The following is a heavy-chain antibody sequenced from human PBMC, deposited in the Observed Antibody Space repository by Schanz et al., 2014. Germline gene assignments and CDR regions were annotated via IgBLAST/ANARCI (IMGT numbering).Heavy chain of an antibody. J-gene: IGHJ4*02. V-gene: IGHV3-53*01. CDR3: ARDLRNSRPSYYDQ. CDR2: MYINSGST. Sequence: EVQLVESGGGLIQPGGSLRLSCAVSGFTVNTNYMSWVRQAPGKGLEWISSMYINSGSTQYADSVKGRFIISRDNSKNTLDLQMDALRAEDTAVYYCARDLRNSRPSYYDQWGQGTLVTVSA. D-gene: IGHD6-13*01. CDR1: GFTVNTNY.